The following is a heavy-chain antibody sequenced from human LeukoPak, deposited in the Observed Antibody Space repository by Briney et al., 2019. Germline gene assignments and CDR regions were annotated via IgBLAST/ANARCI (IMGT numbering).Heavy chain of an antibody. CDR2: ISYDGSNK. D-gene: IGHD6-13*01. CDR1: GFTFSSYA. CDR3: ARDGQQPLAEYYFDY. J-gene: IGHJ4*02. Sequence: GGSLRLSCAASGFTFSSYAMHWVRQAPGKGLEWVAVISYDGSNKYYADSVKGRFTISRDNSKNTLYLQMNSLRAEDTAVYYCARDGQQPLAEYYFDYWGQGTLVTVSS. V-gene: IGHV3-30*04.